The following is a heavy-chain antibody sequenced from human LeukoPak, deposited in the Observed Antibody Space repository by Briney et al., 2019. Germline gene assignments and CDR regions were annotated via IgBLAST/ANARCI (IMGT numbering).Heavy chain of an antibody. CDR1: GGTFRNHA. J-gene: IGHJ4*02. CDR3: ARDLDY. Sequence: SVKVSCKASGGTFRNHAISWVRQAPGQGLEWMGGIIPIFPTPNYAQRFQGRVTITTDGSTSTAYMELSSLTSGDTAVYYCARDLDYWGQGTLVTVSS. V-gene: IGHV1-69*05. CDR2: IIPIFPTP.